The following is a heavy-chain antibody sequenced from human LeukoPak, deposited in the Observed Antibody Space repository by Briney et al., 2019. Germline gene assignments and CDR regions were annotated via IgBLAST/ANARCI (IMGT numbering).Heavy chain of an antibody. J-gene: IGHJ5*02. CDR1: GGSISSYY. Sequence: SETLSLTCTVSGGSISSYYWSWIRQPPGKGLEWIGYIYFSGITNYNPSLKSRITISVDTSKNQFSLNLSSVTAADTAVYYCARHLGFCSSTSCSTSRFDPWGQGTLVTVSS. V-gene: IGHV4-59*08. CDR2: IYFSGIT. D-gene: IGHD2-2*01. CDR3: ARHLGFCSSTSCSTSRFDP.